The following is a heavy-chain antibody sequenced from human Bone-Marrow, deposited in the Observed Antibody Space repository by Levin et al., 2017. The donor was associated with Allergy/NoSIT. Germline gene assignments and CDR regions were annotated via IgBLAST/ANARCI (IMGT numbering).Heavy chain of an antibody. V-gene: IGHV3-48*02. CDR3: TRDHITIFSLYFDY. J-gene: IGHJ4*02. D-gene: IGHD3-9*01. CDR1: GFTFSSHS. Sequence: GESLKISCAASGFTFSSHSMNWVRQAPGKGLEWVSYISTTSSTIYYADSVKGRFTISRDNAKNSLYLQMNSLRDEDTAVYYCTRDHITIFSLYFDYWGPGTLVTVSS. CDR2: ISTTSSTI.